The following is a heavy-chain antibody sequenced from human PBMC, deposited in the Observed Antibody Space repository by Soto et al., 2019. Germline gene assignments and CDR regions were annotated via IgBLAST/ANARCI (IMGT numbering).Heavy chain of an antibody. Sequence: PGGSLRLSCAASGFTFSSYGMHWVRQAPGKGLEWVAVISYDGSNKYYADSVKGRFTISRDNSKNTLYLQMNSLRAEDTAVYYCAKNGEDCSGGSCSDYYYGMDVWGQGTTVTVSS. J-gene: IGHJ6*02. V-gene: IGHV3-30*18. CDR1: GFTFSSYG. D-gene: IGHD2-15*01. CDR2: ISYDGSNK. CDR3: AKNGEDCSGGSCSDYYYGMDV.